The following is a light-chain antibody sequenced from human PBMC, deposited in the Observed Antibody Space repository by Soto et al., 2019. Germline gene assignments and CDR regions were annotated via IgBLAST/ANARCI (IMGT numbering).Light chain of an antibody. J-gene: IGKJ4*01. V-gene: IGKV1-5*01. CDR3: QQFNSFPLT. CDR2: DAS. Sequence: GDRVTIACRASEKINKWLAWYQQNPGKAPKVLIYDASSLESGVPSRFSGSGSGTDFTLTISSLQPEDFASYYCQQFNSFPLTFGGGTKVDI. CDR1: EKINKW.